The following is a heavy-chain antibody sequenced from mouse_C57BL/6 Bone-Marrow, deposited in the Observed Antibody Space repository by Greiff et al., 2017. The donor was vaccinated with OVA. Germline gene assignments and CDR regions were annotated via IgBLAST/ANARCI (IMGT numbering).Heavy chain of an antibody. D-gene: IGHD2-4*01. Sequence: VQLQQSGAELVRPGTSVKMSCKASGYTFTNYWIGWAKQRPGHGLEWIGDIYPGGGYTNYNEKFKGKATLTADKSSSTAYMQFSSLTSEDSAIYYCARRRYDYDYAMDYWGQGTSVTVSS. J-gene: IGHJ4*01. CDR3: ARRRYDYDYAMDY. V-gene: IGHV1-63*01. CDR2: IYPGGGYT. CDR1: GYTFTNYW.